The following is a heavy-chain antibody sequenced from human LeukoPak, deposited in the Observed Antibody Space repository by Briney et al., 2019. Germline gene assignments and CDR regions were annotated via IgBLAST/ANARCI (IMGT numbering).Heavy chain of an antibody. V-gene: IGHV3-30*18. Sequence: WGSLRLSCAASGFTFRSFGLHWVRPAPGKGVGGGALISYDGSNEYYADSVKGRFTISRVNSKNALYLQMNSLRAGDTAVYYCAKVPYYGDFYYYGVDVWGQGATVTVSS. CDR1: GFTFRSFG. D-gene: IGHD3-3*01. CDR2: ISYDGSNE. CDR3: AKVPYYGDFYYYGVDV. J-gene: IGHJ6*02.